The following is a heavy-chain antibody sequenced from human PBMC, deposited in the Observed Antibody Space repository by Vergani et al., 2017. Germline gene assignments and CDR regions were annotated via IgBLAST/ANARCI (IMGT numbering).Heavy chain of an antibody. Sequence: QVQLVQSGAEVKKPGASVKVSCKASGYTFTSYDINWVRQATGQGLEWMGWMNPNSGNTGYAQKFQGRVTMTRNTSISTAYMELSSLRSEDTAVYYCARAIRVNIVATIRQYXFDYWGQGTLVTVSS. CDR1: GYTFTSYD. D-gene: IGHD5-12*01. V-gene: IGHV1-8*01. CDR3: ARAIRVNIVATIRQYXFDY. J-gene: IGHJ4*02. CDR2: MNPNSGNT.